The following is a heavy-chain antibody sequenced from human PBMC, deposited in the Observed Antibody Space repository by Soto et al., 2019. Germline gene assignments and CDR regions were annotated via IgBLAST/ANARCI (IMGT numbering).Heavy chain of an antibody. Sequence: EVQLVESGGGLIQPGGSLRLSCAASGFTFSTYSMNWVRQAPGKGLEWVADIRIDGGKVHHADSVKGRFTISRDNVKKLLYLQMNNLRVEDTGVYYCARDPHALDYWGQGVLVTVSS. CDR2: IRIDGGKV. CDR1: GFTFSTYS. V-gene: IGHV3-48*01. CDR3: ARDPHALDY. J-gene: IGHJ4*02.